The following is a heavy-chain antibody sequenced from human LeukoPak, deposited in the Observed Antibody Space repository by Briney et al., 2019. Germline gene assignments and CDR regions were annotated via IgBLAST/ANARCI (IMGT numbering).Heavy chain of an antibody. CDR2: FSGTGGGT. D-gene: IGHD1-26*01. V-gene: IGHV3-23*01. Sequence: GGSLRLSCAASGFTVSSYGMTWVRQAPGKGLEWVSSFSGTGGGTYYADSVKGRFTISRDNAKNTLYWQGNSLRAEDTAVYYCARVGATTWYWGQGTLVTVSS. J-gene: IGHJ4*02. CDR1: GFTVSSYG. CDR3: ARVGATTWY.